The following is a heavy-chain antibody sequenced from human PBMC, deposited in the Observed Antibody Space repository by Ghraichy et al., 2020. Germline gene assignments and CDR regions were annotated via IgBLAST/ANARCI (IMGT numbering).Heavy chain of an antibody. CDR3: ARGTYYYDSSGYRGDY. V-gene: IGHV1-18*01. Sequence: ASVKVSCKASGYTFTSYGISWEREAPGQGLEWMGWISAYNGNTNYAQKLQGRVTMTTDTSTSTAYMELRSLRSDDTAVYYCARGTYYYDSSGYRGDYWGQGTLVTVSS. J-gene: IGHJ4*02. D-gene: IGHD3-22*01. CDR1: GYTFTSYG. CDR2: ISAYNGNT.